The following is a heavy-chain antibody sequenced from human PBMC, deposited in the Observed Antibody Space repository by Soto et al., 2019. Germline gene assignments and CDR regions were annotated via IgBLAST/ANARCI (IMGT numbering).Heavy chain of an antibody. CDR2: IYYSGST. D-gene: IGHD5-18*01. CDR1: GGSVSSGYYY. J-gene: IGHJ4*02. CDR3: ARSRGYSYGFDY. Sequence: SETLSLTCTVSGVSGGSVSSGYYYWSWIRQPPGKGLEWIGYIYYSGSTNYNLSLKSRVTISVDKSKNQFSLKLSSVTAADTAVYYCARSRGYSYGFDYWGQGTLVTVFS. V-gene: IGHV4-61*01.